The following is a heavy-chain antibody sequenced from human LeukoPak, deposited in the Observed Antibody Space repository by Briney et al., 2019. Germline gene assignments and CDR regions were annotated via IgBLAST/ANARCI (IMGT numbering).Heavy chain of an antibody. J-gene: IGHJ6*02. CDR2: ISAYNGNT. CDR3: AREGYCTNGVVYGGEDYYYYGMDV. V-gene: IGHV1-18*01. D-gene: IGHD2-8*01. Sequence: ASVKVSCKASGYTFTSYGISWVRQAPGQGLEWMGWISAYNGNTNYAQKLQGRVTMTTDTSTSTAYMELRSLRSDDTAVYYCAREGYCTNGVVYGGEDYYYYGMDVWGQGTTVNVSS. CDR1: GYTFTSYG.